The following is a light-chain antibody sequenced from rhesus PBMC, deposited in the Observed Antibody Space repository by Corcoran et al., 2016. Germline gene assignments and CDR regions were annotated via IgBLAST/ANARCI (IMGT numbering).Light chain of an antibody. J-gene: IGKJ2*01. Sequence: DIQMTQSPSSLSASVGDRVTVTCRASQGINKELSWYQQKPGKAPPLQIYAESSLQPGVSSRVSGSGSGTDDTLTISSLQPEDVATYYCLQDYTTPYSFGQGTKVEIK. V-gene: IGKV1-94*01. CDR1: QGINKE. CDR2: AES. CDR3: LQDYTTPYS.